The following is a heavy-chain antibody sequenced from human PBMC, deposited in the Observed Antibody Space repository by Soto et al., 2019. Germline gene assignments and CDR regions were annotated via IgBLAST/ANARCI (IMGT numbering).Heavy chain of an antibody. CDR1: GFTFSDYY. J-gene: IGHJ4*02. D-gene: IGHD1-26*01. V-gene: IGHV3-11*01. CDR2: ISSSGSTI. Sequence: QVQLVESGGGLVKPGGSLRLSCAAYGFTFSDYYMSWIRQAPGKGLEWVSYISSSGSTIYYADSVKGRFTISRDNAKNSLYLQMNSLRAEDTAVYYCASDPVSEVGATRGFDYWGQGTLVTVSS. CDR3: ASDPVSEVGATRGFDY.